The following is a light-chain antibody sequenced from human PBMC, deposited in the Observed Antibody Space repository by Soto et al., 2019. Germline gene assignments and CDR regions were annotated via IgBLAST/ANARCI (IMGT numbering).Light chain of an antibody. V-gene: IGLV1-44*01. CDR2: TSN. Sequence: QPVLTQPPSASGTPGQTIIISCSGSSSNIGSNTVNWFHQVPGTAPKLLIYTSNQRPSGVPDRFSGSKSGTSASLAISGLQSEDEGDYYCAAWDDSLNGNVVFGGGTQLTVL. CDR3: AAWDDSLNGNVV. J-gene: IGLJ2*01. CDR1: SSNIGSNT.